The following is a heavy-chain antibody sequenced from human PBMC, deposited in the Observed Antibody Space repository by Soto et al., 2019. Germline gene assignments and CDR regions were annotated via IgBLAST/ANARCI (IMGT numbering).Heavy chain of an antibody. D-gene: IGHD2-15*01. CDR2: IYYSGST. CDR3: TRARGDCSGGSCYLNWFDP. CDR1: GGSMSRYY. Sequence: SETLSLTCTVSGGSMSRYYWSWIRQPPGNGLEWIGYIYYSGSTDYNPPLKSRVTISVDTSKNQFSLKLSSVTAADTAVYYSTRARGDCSGGSCYLNWFDPWGQGTLVTVSS. V-gene: IGHV4-59*01. J-gene: IGHJ5*02.